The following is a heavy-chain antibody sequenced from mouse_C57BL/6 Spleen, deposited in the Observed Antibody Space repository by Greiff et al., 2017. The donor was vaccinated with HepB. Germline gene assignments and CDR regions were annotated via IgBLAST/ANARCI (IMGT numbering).Heavy chain of an antibody. D-gene: IGHD4-1*01. Sequence: QVQLKQPGAELVRPGSSVKLSCKASGYTFTSYWMDWVKQRPGQGLEWIGNIYPSDSETHYNQKFKDKATLTVDKSSSTAYMQLSSLTSEDSAVYYCARDWDAWFAYWGQGTLVTVSA. J-gene: IGHJ3*01. CDR2: IYPSDSET. V-gene: IGHV1-61*01. CDR3: ARDWDAWFAY. CDR1: GYTFTSYW.